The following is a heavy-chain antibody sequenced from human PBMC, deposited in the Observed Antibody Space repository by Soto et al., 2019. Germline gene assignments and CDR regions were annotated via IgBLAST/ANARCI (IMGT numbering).Heavy chain of an antibody. CDR2: ISWNSGSI. V-gene: IGHV3-9*01. Sequence: EVQLLESGGGLVQPGGSLRLSCAASGFTFSSYAMSWVRQAPGKGLEWVSGISWNSGSIGYADSVKGRFTISRDNAKNSLYLQMNSLRAEDTALYYCAKMGSSSWYGQDAFDIWGQGTMVTVSS. J-gene: IGHJ3*02. D-gene: IGHD6-13*01. CDR1: GFTFSSYA. CDR3: AKMGSSSWYGQDAFDI.